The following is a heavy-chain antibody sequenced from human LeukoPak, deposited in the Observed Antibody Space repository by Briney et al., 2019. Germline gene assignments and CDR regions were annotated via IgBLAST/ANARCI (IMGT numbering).Heavy chain of an antibody. CDR2: ISGSGGST. CDR3: AKDYCSSTSCYNPNWFDP. D-gene: IGHD2-2*02. J-gene: IGHJ5*02. V-gene: IGHV3-23*01. CDR1: GFTFSSYA. Sequence: GGSLRLSCAASGFTFSSYAMSWVRQAPGKGLEWVSAISGSGGSTYYADSVKGRFTISRDSSKNTLYLQMNSLRAEDTAVYYCAKDYCSSTSCYNPNWFDPWGQGTLVTVSS.